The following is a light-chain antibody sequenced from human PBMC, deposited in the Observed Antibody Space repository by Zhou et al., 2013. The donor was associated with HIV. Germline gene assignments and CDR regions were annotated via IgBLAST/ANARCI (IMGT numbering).Light chain of an antibody. Sequence: DIQMTQSPSTLSASVGDRVTITFRASQTISNWLAWYQHKPGKAPKLLISKASSLESGVPSRFSGSGSGTKFTLTISSLQPDDFATYYCQHYDTYSGTFGQGTKVEIK. J-gene: IGKJ1*01. CDR1: QTISNW. V-gene: IGKV1-5*03. CDR2: KAS. CDR3: QHYDTYSGT.